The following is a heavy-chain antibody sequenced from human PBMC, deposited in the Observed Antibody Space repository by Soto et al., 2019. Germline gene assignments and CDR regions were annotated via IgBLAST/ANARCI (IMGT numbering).Heavy chain of an antibody. D-gene: IGHD4-17*01. CDR1: GFTFNNYW. CDR3: ARVSRGDSVNFDY. V-gene: IGHV3-74*01. J-gene: IGHJ4*02. Sequence: GGSLRLSCAASGFTFNNYWMHWVRQAPGKGLVWVSRISPDGTNTTYAGSVKGRFSISRDNAKNTLYLQMNSLRAEDTAVYYCARVSRGDSVNFDYWGQGTLVTVSS. CDR2: ISPDGTNT.